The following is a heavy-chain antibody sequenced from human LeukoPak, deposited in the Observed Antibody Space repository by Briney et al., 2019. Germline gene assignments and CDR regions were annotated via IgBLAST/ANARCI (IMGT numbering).Heavy chain of an antibody. J-gene: IGHJ4*02. CDR1: GGSISSYY. D-gene: IGHD6-13*01. CDR3: ARGLAAAGIV. V-gene: IGHV4-59*01. CDR2: IYYSGST. Sequence: SETLSLTCTVSGGSISSYYWSWIRQPSGKGLEWIGYIYYSGSTNYNPSLESRVTISVDTSKNQFSLKLSSVTAADTAVYYCARGLAAAGIVRGQGTPVTVSS.